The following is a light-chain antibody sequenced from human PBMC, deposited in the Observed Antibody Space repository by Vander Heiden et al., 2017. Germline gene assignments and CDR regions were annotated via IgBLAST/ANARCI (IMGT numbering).Light chain of an antibody. CDR2: GAS. V-gene: IGKV3-20*01. J-gene: IGKJ4*01. CDR1: QPVSNRN. CDR3: QQYGSSPFT. Sequence: DSVLTQSPGTLSLFPGQRATLSCRASQPVSNRNLAWYQQKPGQAPRLLIYGASSRATGIPDRFSGSGSGTDFTLTISILEPEDFAVYYCQQYGSSPFTFGGGTKVEI.